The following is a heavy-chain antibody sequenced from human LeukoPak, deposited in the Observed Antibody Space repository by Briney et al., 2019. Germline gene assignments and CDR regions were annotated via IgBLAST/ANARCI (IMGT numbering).Heavy chain of an antibody. CDR3: ARQAVAGSIDY. J-gene: IGHJ4*02. Sequence: PSGTLSLTCGVSGGSISNTNWWTWFRQPPGKGLEWIGSIYYSGSTYYNPSLKSRVTISVDTSKNQFSLKLSSVTAADTAVYYCARQAVAGSIDYWGQGTLVTVSS. CDR1: GGSISNTNW. CDR2: IYYSGST. D-gene: IGHD6-19*01. V-gene: IGHV4-39*01.